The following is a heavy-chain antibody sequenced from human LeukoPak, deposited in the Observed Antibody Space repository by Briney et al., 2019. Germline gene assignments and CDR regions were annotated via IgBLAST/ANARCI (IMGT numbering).Heavy chain of an antibody. Sequence: PGGSLRLSCAASGFTFSSYGMHWVRQAPGKGLEWVAFIRYDGSNKYYADSVKGRLTISRDNSKNTLYLQMNSLRAEDTAVYYCARDFYYGSGSNTALGYWGQGTLVTVSS. CDR2: IRYDGSNK. J-gene: IGHJ4*02. V-gene: IGHV3-30*02. CDR1: GFTFSSYG. CDR3: ARDFYYGSGSNTALGY. D-gene: IGHD3-10*01.